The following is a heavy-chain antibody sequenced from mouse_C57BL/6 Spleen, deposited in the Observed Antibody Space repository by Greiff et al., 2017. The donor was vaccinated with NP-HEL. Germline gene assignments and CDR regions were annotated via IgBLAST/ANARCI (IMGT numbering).Heavy chain of an antibody. CDR3: ARWEGGYYFDY. D-gene: IGHD4-1*01. J-gene: IGHJ2*01. Sequence: VKLQQPGAELVKPGASVKLSCKASGYTFTSYWMHWVKQRPGQGLEWIGMIHPNSGSTNYNEKFKSKATLTVDKSSSTAYMQLSSLTSEDSAVYYCARWEGGYYFDYWGQGTTLTVSS. CDR2: IHPNSGST. V-gene: IGHV1-64*01. CDR1: GYTFTSYW.